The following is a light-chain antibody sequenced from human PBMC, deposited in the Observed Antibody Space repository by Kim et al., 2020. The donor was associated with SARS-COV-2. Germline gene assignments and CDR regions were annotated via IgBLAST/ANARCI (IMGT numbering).Light chain of an antibody. CDR2: QDD. J-gene: IGLJ2*01. Sequence: SYELTQPPSLSVSPGQTATIACSGEKVGRKYASWYQQKPGQSPLLVIYQDDKRPSGIPERFSGSNSGSTATLTISGTQYMDEADYYCQTWDGTTVVFAGGTQLTVL. CDR1: KVGRKY. V-gene: IGLV3-1*01. CDR3: QTWDGTTVV.